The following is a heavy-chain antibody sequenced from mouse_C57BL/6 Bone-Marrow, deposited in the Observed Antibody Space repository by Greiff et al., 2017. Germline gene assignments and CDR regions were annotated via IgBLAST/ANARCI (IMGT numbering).Heavy chain of an antibody. V-gene: IGHV14-4*01. J-gene: IGHJ3*01. D-gene: IGHD2-2*01. Sequence: VQLKQSGAELVRPGASVKLSCTASGFNIKDDYMHWVKQRPEQGLEWIGWIDPENGDTEYASKFQGKATITADTSSNTAYLKLSSLTSEDTAVYCCTIGGYDEWFAYWGQGTLVTVSA. CDR3: TIGGYDEWFAY. CDR1: GFNIKDDY. CDR2: IDPENGDT.